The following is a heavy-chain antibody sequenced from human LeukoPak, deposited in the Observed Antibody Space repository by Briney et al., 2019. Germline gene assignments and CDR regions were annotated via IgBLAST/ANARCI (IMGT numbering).Heavy chain of an antibody. CDR2: ISYDGSNK. V-gene: IGHV3-30-3*01. D-gene: IGHD6-13*01. CDR1: GFTFSSYA. CDR3: ARQKLAAAGTGDVDY. J-gene: IGHJ4*02. Sequence: GGSLRLSCAASGFTFSSYAMHWVRQAPGKGLEWVAVISYDGSNKYYADSVKGRFTISRDNSKNTLYLQMNSLRAEDTAVYYCARQKLAAAGTGDVDYWGQGTLVTVSS.